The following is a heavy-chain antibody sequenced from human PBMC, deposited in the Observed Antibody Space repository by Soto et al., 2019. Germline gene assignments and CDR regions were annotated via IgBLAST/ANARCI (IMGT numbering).Heavy chain of an antibody. D-gene: IGHD3-3*01. CDR2: IYTSGST. CDR1: GGSISSYY. J-gene: IGHJ3*02. CDR3: ARVGYDFWSGYYTRAFDI. Sequence: SETRSLTCTVSGGSISSYYWSWIRQPAGKGLEWIGRIYTSGSTNYNPSLKSRVTMSVDTSKNQFSLKLSSVTAADTAVYYCARVGYDFWSGYYTRAFDIWGQGTMVTVSS. V-gene: IGHV4-4*07.